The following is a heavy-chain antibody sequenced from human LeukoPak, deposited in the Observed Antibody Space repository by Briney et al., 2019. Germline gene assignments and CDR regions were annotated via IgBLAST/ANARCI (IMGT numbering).Heavy chain of an antibody. CDR3: VKDSSSSGYYFDY. J-gene: IGHJ4*02. CDR2: ISDSGGST. Sequence: GGSLRLSCSASGFPFSSYAMHWVRQAPGKGLEYVSAISDSGGSTYYADSVKGRFTISRDNSKNTLYLQLSSLRAEDTAVYYCVKDSSSSGYYFDYWGQGTLVTVSS. V-gene: IGHV3-64D*09. CDR1: GFPFSSYA. D-gene: IGHD3-22*01.